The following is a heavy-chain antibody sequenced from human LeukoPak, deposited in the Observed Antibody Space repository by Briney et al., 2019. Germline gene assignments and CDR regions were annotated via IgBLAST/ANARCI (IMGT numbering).Heavy chain of an antibody. V-gene: IGHV4-61*08. CDR3: ARDYLILATNYYFYYGMDV. J-gene: IGHJ6*04. CDR2: IYYSGST. D-gene: IGHD5-12*01. Sequence: SETLSLTCTVSGGSVISGGHYWTWIRQSPGRGLEWIGYIYYSGSTNYNPSLKSRVTISVDTSKNQFSLKLSAVTAADTAVYYCARDYLILATNYYFYYGMDVWGKGTTVIVSS. CDR1: GGSVISGGHY.